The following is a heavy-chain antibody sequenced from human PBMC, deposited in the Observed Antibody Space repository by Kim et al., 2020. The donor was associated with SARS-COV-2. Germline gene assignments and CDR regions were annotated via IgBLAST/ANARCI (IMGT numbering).Heavy chain of an antibody. Sequence: SVKVSCKASGGTFSSYAISWVRQAPGQGLEWMGGIIPIFGTANYAQKFQGRVTITADESTSTAYMELSSLRSEDTAVYYCARWRRDYGDPSPYYGMDVWGQGTTVTVSS. CDR3: ARWRRDYGDPSPYYGMDV. CDR2: IIPIFGTA. D-gene: IGHD4-17*01. CDR1: GGTFSSYA. V-gene: IGHV1-69*13. J-gene: IGHJ6*02.